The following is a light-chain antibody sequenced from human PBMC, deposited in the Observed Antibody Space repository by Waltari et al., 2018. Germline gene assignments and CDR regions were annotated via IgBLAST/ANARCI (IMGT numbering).Light chain of an antibody. CDR2: DAS. Sequence: EIVLTQSPGPLSLSPGERATLSCRASQSVSRTLAWYQQKPGQAPRLLINDASSRATGIPDRFSGSGSGTDFSLTITRLEPEDFAVYYCQHYVSLPVTFGQGTKVEIK. V-gene: IGKV3-20*01. CDR1: QSVSRT. CDR3: QHYVSLPVT. J-gene: IGKJ1*01.